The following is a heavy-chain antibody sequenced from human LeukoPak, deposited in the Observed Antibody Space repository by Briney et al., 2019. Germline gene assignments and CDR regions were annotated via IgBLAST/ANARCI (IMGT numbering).Heavy chain of an antibody. CDR2: ISSSSSTI. D-gene: IGHD6-13*01. V-gene: IGHV3-48*04. CDR1: GFTFSSYS. J-gene: IGHJ5*02. CDR3: VRVGSSNWYA. Sequence: GGSLRLSCAASGFTFSSYSMNWVRQAPGKGLEWVSYISSSSSTIYYADSVKGRFTISRDNAKNSLYLQMNNLRAEDTAVYYCVRVGSSNWYAWGQGTLVTVSS.